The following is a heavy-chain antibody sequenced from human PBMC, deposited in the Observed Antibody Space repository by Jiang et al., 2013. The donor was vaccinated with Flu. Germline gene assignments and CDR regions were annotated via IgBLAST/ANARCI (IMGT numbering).Heavy chain of an antibody. Sequence: LVKPSETLSLTCTVSGGSVSSGSYFWNWIRQSPGKGLEWIGYXFYSGSTNYNPSLKSRITISVDTSENQFSLRLSSVTAADTAVYYCARGRGDSVGYGVHYFDYWGRGTLVTVSS. CDR1: GGSVSSGSYF. J-gene: IGHJ4*02. V-gene: IGHV4-61*01. D-gene: IGHD5-18*01. CDR3: ARGRGDSVGYGVHYFDY. CDR2: XFYSGST.